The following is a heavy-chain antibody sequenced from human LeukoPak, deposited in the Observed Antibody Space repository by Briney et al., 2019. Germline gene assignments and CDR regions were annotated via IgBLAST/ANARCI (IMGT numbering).Heavy chain of an antibody. D-gene: IGHD3-9*01. Sequence: HPGGSLRLSCAASGFTFSSYAMSWVRQAPGKGLEWVSAISGSGGSTYYADSVKGRFTISRDNSKNTLYLQMNSLRAEDTAVYYCAKDRGYDILTGYQYYFVYWGQGTLVTVSS. CDR1: GFTFSSYA. CDR2: ISGSGGST. CDR3: AKDRGYDILTGYQYYFVY. J-gene: IGHJ4*02. V-gene: IGHV3-23*01.